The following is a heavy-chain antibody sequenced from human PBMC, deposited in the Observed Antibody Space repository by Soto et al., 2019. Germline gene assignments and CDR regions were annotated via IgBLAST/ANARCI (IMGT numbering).Heavy chain of an antibody. Sequence: QVQLQESGPGLAKPSETLSLTCTVSGGSITNYYCSWFRQPPGKGLEWIGYINYDGYSAYNLSLKRRVPLSMDASKTQFSLMLESVTATDTAVYYCARHGFGPLHGLVDVWGPGTTVIVSS. V-gene: IGHV4-59*08. J-gene: IGHJ6*02. CDR3: ARHGFGPLHGLVDV. D-gene: IGHD3-10*01. CDR2: INYDGYS. CDR1: GGSITNYY.